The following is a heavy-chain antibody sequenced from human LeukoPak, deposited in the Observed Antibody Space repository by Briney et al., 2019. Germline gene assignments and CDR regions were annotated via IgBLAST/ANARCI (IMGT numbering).Heavy chain of an antibody. V-gene: IGHV3-7*01. CDR2: INQDGSEK. CDR1: GFSVGNCW. Sequence: GGSLRLSWAASGFSVGNCWMIWVRQAPGKGLEWVANINQDGSEKYYVDSVEGRFTISRDDAKNSLYLQMNSLRAEDSALYYCATSTYSSSPSWGQGTLVTVSS. J-gene: IGHJ5*02. D-gene: IGHD6-6*01. CDR3: ATSTYSSSPS.